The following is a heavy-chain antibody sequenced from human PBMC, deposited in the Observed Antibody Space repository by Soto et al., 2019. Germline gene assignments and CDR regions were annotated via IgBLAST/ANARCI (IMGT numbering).Heavy chain of an antibody. CDR2: IWYDGSNK. Sequence: GGSLRLSCAVSGFTFSTYGMHWVRQAPGKGLEWVAVIWYDGSNKYYGDSVRGRFTISRDNSKNTVYLHMDSLRAEDMAVYYCAKDACGGDCGDPGGFDYWGQGTLVTVSS. J-gene: IGHJ4*02. D-gene: IGHD2-21*02. CDR3: AKDACGGDCGDPGGFDY. CDR1: GFTFSTYG. V-gene: IGHV3-33*06.